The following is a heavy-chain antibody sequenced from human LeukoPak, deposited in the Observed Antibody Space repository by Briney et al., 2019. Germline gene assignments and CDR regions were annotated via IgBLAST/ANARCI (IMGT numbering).Heavy chain of an antibody. CDR3: ARPYSSGWYSYYYGMDV. CDR2: ISYDGSNK. V-gene: IGHV3-30-3*01. D-gene: IGHD6-19*01. Sequence: QPGRSLRLSCAASGFTFGSYAMHWVRQAPGKGLEWVAVISYDGSNKYYADSVKGRFTISRDNSKNTLYLQMNSLRAEDTAVYYCARPYSSGWYSYYYGMDVWGQGTTVTVSS. CDR1: GFTFGSYA. J-gene: IGHJ6*02.